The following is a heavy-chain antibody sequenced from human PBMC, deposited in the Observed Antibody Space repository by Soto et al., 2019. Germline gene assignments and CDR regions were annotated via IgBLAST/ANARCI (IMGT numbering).Heavy chain of an antibody. CDR1: GYTFTSYG. Sequence: QVQLVQSGAEVKKPGASVKVSCKASGYTFTSYGISWVRQAPGQGLEWMGWISAYNGNTNYAQKLQGRVTMTTDTSTRTAYMELRSRRSDDTAVYYCARDAIISIFGVVTPDYYYYYGMDVWGQGTTVTVSS. CDR2: ISAYNGNT. J-gene: IGHJ6*02. CDR3: ARDAIISIFGVVTPDYYYYYGMDV. V-gene: IGHV1-18*04. D-gene: IGHD3-3*01.